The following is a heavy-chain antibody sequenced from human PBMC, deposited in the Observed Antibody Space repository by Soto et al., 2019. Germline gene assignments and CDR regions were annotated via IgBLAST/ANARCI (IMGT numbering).Heavy chain of an antibody. V-gene: IGHV1-69*12. CDR1: GGTFSNYA. D-gene: IGHD6-19*01. J-gene: IGHJ6*02. Sequence: QVQLVQSGAEVKKPGSSVKVSCKVSGGTFSNYAIDWVRLAPGHGLEWMGGIVPIFGTTYYTQKFQGRATIIADDFTTTAYLEMSSLRPEDTAIYYCARVEAVAGLYNYHGLDVWGQGTAVTVSS. CDR3: ARVEAVAGLYNYHGLDV. CDR2: IVPIFGTT.